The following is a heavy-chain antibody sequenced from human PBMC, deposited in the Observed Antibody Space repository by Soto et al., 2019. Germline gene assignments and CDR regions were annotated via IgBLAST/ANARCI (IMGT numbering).Heavy chain of an antibody. D-gene: IGHD6-19*01. CDR1: GFTFSVYK. J-gene: IGHJ4*02. CDR3: ARGQISGWYYDY. V-gene: IGHV3-64*04. Sequence: GGSLRLSCSTSGFTFSVYKMHWVRQAPGKGLEYVSGISNQGDTTYYADSVKGRFTISRDNSKNTLYLQMNSLRAEDTAVYYCARGQISGWYYDYWGQGTLVTVSS. CDR2: ISNQGDTT.